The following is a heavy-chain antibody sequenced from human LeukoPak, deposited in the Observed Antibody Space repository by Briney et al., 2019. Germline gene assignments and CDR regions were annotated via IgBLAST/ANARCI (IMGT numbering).Heavy chain of an antibody. CDR3: ARSVGAPDAFDI. V-gene: IGHV4-4*09. CDR1: GGSISSYY. CDR2: IYTSGST. J-gene: IGHJ3*02. D-gene: IGHD1-26*01. Sequence: SETLSLTCTVSGGSISSYYWSWIRQPPGKGLEWIGYIYTSGSTNYNPSLKSRVTISVDTSKNQFSLKLSSVTAADTAVYYCARSVGAPDAFDIWGQGTMVTVSS.